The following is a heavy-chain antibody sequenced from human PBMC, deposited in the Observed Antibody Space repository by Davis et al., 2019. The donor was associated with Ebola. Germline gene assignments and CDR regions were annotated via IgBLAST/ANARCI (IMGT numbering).Heavy chain of an antibody. CDR3: AKRRVYCSSTSCYAGFDY. V-gene: IGHV3-23*01. CDR2: ISGSGGST. CDR1: GFTFSSYA. J-gene: IGHJ4*02. D-gene: IGHD2-2*01. Sequence: PGGSLRLSCAASGFTFSSYAMSWVRQAPGKGLEWVSAISGSGGSTYYADSVKGRFTISRDNSKNTLYLQMNSLRAEDTAVYYCAKRRVYCSSTSCYAGFDYWGQGTLVTVSS.